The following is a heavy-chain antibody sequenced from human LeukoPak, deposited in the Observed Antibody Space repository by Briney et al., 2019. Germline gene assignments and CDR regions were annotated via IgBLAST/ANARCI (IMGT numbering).Heavy chain of an antibody. J-gene: IGHJ4*02. CDR2: IYSGGST. D-gene: IGHD3-22*01. CDR1: GFTVSSNY. Sequence: GGSLRLSCAASGFTVSSNYMSWVRQAPGKGLEWVSVIYSGGSTYYADSVKGRFTISRDNSKNTLYLQMNSLRAEDTAVYYCARVLASSGYYRFDYWGQGTLVTVSS. V-gene: IGHV3-53*01. CDR3: ARVLASSGYYRFDY.